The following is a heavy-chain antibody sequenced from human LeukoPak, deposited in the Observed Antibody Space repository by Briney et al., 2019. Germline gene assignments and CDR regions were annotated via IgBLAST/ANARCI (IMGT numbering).Heavy chain of an antibody. Sequence: GGSLRLSCAASGFTFSTYSMNWVRQAPGKGLEWVSYISSSSITIYYADSVKGRFTISRDNAKNSLYLQMNSLRAEDTAMYYCARSATPADYWGQGTLVTVSS. CDR2: ISSSSITI. J-gene: IGHJ4*02. CDR3: ARSATPADY. CDR1: GFTFSTYS. V-gene: IGHV3-48*01.